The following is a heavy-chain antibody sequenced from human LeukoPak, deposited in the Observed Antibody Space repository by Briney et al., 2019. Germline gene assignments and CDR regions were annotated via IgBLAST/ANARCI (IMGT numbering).Heavy chain of an antibody. Sequence: ASVKVSCKASGYTFTSYYIHWVRQAPGQGLEWMGWINTNTGNPTYAQGFTGRFVFSLDTSVSTAYLQISSLKAEDTAVYYCARGASVDYYYYMDVWGKGTTVTVSS. CDR1: GYTFTSYY. J-gene: IGHJ6*03. V-gene: IGHV7-4-1*02. D-gene: IGHD5/OR15-5a*01. CDR3: ARGASVDYYYYMDV. CDR2: INTNTGNP.